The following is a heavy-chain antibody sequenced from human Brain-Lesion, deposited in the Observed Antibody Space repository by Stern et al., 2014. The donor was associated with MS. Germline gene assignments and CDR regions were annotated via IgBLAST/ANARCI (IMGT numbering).Heavy chain of an antibody. V-gene: IGHV4-39*02. CDR2: IYYSGNT. CDR3: AGEEDIRYCSGGSCTGNWFDP. Sequence: VQLVQSGPGLVKPSETLSLTCTVAGGSVSSTSYAWAWIRQPPGKGLEWIGTIYYSGNTYYSPSLKSRLTISLDTSKNRFPRQLSSVTAADTAVYYCAGEEDIRYCSGGSCTGNWFDPWGQGTLVTVSS. J-gene: IGHJ5*02. D-gene: IGHD2-15*01. CDR1: GGSVSSTSYA.